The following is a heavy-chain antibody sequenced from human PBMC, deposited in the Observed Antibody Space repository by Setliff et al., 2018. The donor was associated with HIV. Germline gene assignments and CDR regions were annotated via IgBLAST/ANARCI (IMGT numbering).Heavy chain of an antibody. D-gene: IGHD1-7*01. V-gene: IGHV5-51*01. CDR2: IYPGDSDT. CDR1: GDTFITYW. J-gene: IGHJ3*02. CDR3: GRLRISGTTTGAFDI. Sequence: PGESLKISCQGLGDTFITYWIGWVRQMPGKGLEWVGIIYPGDSDTRYSPSFQGQVTMSVDKSITTAYLHWNSLKASDSAMYYCGRLRISGTTTGAFDIRGQGTMVTVSS.